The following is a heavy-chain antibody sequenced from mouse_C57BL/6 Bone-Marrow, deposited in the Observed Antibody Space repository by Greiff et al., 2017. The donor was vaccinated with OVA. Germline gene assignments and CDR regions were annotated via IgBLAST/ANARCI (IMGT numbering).Heavy chain of an antibody. V-gene: IGHV1-76*01. CDR3: ARDGGYPFAY. D-gene: IGHD2-14*01. CDR2: IYPGSGNT. CDR1: GYTFTDYY. J-gene: IGHJ3*01. Sequence: QVQLQQSGAELVRPGASVKLSCKASGYTFTDYYINWVKQRPGQGLEWIARIYPGSGNTYYNEKFKGKATLTAEKSSSTAYMQLSSLTSEDSAVYFCARDGGYPFAYWGQGTLVTVSA.